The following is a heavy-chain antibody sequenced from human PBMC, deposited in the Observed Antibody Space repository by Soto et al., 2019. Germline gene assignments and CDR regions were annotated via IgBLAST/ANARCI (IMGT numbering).Heavy chain of an antibody. J-gene: IGHJ4*02. CDR1: GFTFSSYS. D-gene: IGHD2-15*01. CDR2: ISSSSSTI. V-gene: IGHV3-48*02. CDR3: ARGAPTPVYCSGGSCYLFDY. Sequence: EVQLVESGGGLVQPGGSLRLSCAASGFTFSSYSMNWVRQAPGKGLEWVSYISSSSSTIYYADSVKGRFTISRDNAKNSLYLQMNSLRDEDTAVYYCARGAPTPVYCSGGSCYLFDYWGQGTLVTVSS.